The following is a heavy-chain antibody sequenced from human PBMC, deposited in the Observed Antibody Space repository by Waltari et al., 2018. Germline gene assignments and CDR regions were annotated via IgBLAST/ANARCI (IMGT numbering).Heavy chain of an antibody. Sequence: QVQLVESGGGVVQPGRSLRLSCAASGFPFSSYPMHWVRQAPGPGLEWVAVISYDGSNKYYADSVKGRFTISRDNSKNTLYLQMNSLRAEDTAVYYCARDLHYYDSSGYSNWFDPWGQGTLVTVSS. CDR1: GFPFSSYP. CDR2: ISYDGSNK. V-gene: IGHV3-30-3*01. J-gene: IGHJ5*02. D-gene: IGHD3-22*01. CDR3: ARDLHYYDSSGYSNWFDP.